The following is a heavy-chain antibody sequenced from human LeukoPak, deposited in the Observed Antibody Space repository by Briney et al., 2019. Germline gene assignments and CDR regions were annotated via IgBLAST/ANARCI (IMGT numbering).Heavy chain of an antibody. Sequence: GGSLRLSCAASGFTFSRYSVNWVRQAPGKGLEWVSCITGSSDYIFYADSVRGRFTISRDNAKNSLSLQMNSLRAEDTAVYYCAKFKGHYGDSEYYFDSWGQGTLVTVSS. CDR3: AKFKGHYGDSEYYFDS. V-gene: IGHV3-21*01. J-gene: IGHJ4*02. CDR2: ITGSSDYI. CDR1: GFTFSRYS. D-gene: IGHD3-10*01.